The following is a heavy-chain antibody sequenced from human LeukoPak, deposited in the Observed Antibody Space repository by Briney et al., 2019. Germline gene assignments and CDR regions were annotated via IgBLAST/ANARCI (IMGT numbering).Heavy chain of an antibody. CDR3: ARVDRDEEEGFDY. J-gene: IGHJ4*02. V-gene: IGHV1-69*04. D-gene: IGHD5-24*01. CDR2: IIPILGTA. CDR1: GGIFSTYA. Sequence: SVLVSCKASGGIFSTYAISWVRQAPGQGLEWMGRIIPILGTADYAQKFQGRLTITADKSTSTAYMELSSLRSEDTAVYYCARVDRDEEEGFDYWGQGFLVTVSS.